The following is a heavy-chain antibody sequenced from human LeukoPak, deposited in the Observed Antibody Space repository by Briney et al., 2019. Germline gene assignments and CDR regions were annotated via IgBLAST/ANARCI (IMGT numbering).Heavy chain of an antibody. J-gene: IGHJ6*03. CDR2: ISYDGSNK. CDR3: AIMATTGGYYYYMDV. Sequence: PGRSLRLSCAASGFTFSSYAMHWVRQAPGKGLEWVAVISYDGSNKYYADSVKGRFTISRDNSKNTLYLQMNSLRAEDTAVYYCAIMATTGGYYYYMDVWGKGTTVTVSS. CDR1: GFTFSSYA. D-gene: IGHD5-24*01. V-gene: IGHV3-30-3*01.